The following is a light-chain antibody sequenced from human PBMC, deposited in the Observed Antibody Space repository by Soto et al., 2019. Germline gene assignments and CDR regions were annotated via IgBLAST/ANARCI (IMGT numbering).Light chain of an antibody. J-gene: IGKJ4*01. CDR1: QSISSY. CDR3: QQNCSSPLT. CDR2: AAS. Sequence: IKLTQSPAALSASVGDRVTITCRASQSISSYLNWYQQKPGQAPKLLIYAASSLQSGIPSRFSGSGSGTDFTLTISSLQPEDFATYYCQQNCSSPLTFGGGTKVAIK. V-gene: IGKV1-39*01.